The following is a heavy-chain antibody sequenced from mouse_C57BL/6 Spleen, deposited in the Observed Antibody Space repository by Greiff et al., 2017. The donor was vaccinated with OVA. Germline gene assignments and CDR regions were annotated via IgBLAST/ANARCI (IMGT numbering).Heavy chain of an antibody. Sequence: DVMLVESGGDLVKPGGSLKLSCAASGFTFSSYGMSWVRQTPDKRLEWVATISSGGSYTYYPDSVKGRFTISRDNAKNTLYLQMSSLKSEDTAMYYCARHDGDSSGYGGYFDYWGQGTTLTVSS. J-gene: IGHJ2*01. D-gene: IGHD3-2*02. V-gene: IGHV5-6*02. CDR1: GFTFSSYG. CDR3: ARHDGDSSGYGGYFDY. CDR2: ISSGGSYT.